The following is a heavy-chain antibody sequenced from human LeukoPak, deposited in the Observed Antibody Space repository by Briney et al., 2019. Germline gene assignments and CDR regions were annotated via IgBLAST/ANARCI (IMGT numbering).Heavy chain of an antibody. J-gene: IGHJ4*02. V-gene: IGHV4-59*05. CDR2: IYYSGST. Sequence: SETLSLTCTVSGGSISSYYWSWIRQPPGKGLEWIGSIYYSGSTYYNPSLKSRVTISVDTSKNQFSLKLSSVTAADTAVYYCARRVDIVATILFDYWGQGTLVTVSS. D-gene: IGHD5-12*01. CDR1: GGSISSYY. CDR3: ARRVDIVATILFDY.